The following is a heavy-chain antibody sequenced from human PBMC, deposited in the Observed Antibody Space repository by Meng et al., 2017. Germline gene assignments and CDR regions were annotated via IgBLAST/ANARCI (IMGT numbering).Heavy chain of an antibody. J-gene: IGHJ4*02. Sequence: QVQQQQWGAGLLKPSETLSLTCAGYGGSFSGYYWSWIRQPPGKGLEWIGEINHSGSTNYNPSLKSRVTISVDTSKNQFSLKLSSVTAADTAVYYCAYATTISNWGQGTLVTVSS. V-gene: IGHV4-34*01. CDR3: AYATTISN. CDR2: INHSGST. CDR1: GGSFSGYY. D-gene: IGHD1-26*01.